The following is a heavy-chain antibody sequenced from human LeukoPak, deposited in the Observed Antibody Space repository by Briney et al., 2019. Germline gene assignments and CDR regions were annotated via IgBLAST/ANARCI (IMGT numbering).Heavy chain of an antibody. J-gene: IGHJ4*02. D-gene: IGHD5-12*01. CDR2: IWYDGNNK. V-gene: IGHV3-33*01. CDR3: ARGYIQATYYFDC. Sequence: GGPLRLSCAASGFTFSNYGLHWVRQAPGKGLEWVAAIWYDGNNKYYADSVKGRFTISRDNSKNTLYLQMNSLRAEDTAVYYCARGYIQATYYFDCWGQGTLVTVSS. CDR1: GFTFSNYG.